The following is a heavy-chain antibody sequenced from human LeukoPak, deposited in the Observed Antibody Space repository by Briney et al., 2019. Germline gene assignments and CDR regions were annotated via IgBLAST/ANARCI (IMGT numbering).Heavy chain of an antibody. CDR1: GYSISKGYY. CDR2: IYHSGST. CDR3: ARRTTYFGWLPSESPSCFDY. Sequence: SETLSLTCTVSGYSISKGYYWGWIRQPPGKGLEWIGSIYHSGSTYYNPSLKSRVTISVDTSKNQFSLKLSSVTAADTAVYYCARRTTYFGWLPSESPSCFDYWDQGTLVTVSS. J-gene: IGHJ4*02. V-gene: IGHV4-38-2*02. D-gene: IGHD3-9*01.